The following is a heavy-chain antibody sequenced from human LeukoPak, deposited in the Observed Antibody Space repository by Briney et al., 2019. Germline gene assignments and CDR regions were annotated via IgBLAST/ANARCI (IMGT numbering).Heavy chain of an antibody. CDR3: ARGDYYDSSGYSLPIDY. Sequence: PSETLSLTCTVSGGSISSSSYYWGWIRQPPGKGLEWIGSIYYSGSTYYNPSLKSRVTIPVDTSKNQFSLKLSSVTAADTAVYYCARGDYYDSSGYSLPIDYWGQGTLVTVSS. CDR1: GGSISSSSYY. J-gene: IGHJ4*02. CDR2: IYYSGST. D-gene: IGHD3-22*01. V-gene: IGHV4-39*07.